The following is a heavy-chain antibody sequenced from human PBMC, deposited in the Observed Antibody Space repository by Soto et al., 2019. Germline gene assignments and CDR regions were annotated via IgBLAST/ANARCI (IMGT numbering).Heavy chain of an antibody. Sequence: QVQLQESGPGLVKPSQTLSLTCIVSGDSISRGGYFWTWIRQHPGKGLEWIGYIYDSGSAFYNPSLKSRVTMSVDTSKNQFSLNLRSVTAADTAVFYCARGLLRPNPYLEVWGKGTAVAVSS. J-gene: IGHJ6*03. D-gene: IGHD1-26*01. V-gene: IGHV4-31*03. CDR3: ARGLLRPNPYLEV. CDR1: GDSISRGGYF. CDR2: IYDSGSA.